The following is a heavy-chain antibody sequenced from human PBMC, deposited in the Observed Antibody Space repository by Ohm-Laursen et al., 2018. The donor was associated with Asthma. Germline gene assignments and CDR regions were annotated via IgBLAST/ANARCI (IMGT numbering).Heavy chain of an antibody. D-gene: IGHD4-17*01. V-gene: IGHV4-61*08. Sequence: GTLSLTCTVSGGSISSGGYYWSWIRQHPGKGLEWIGYIYYSGSTNYNPSLKSRVTISVDTSKNQFSLKLSSVTAADTAVYYCARIRNDYGDYEFDYWGQGTLVTVSS. CDR2: IYYSGST. CDR3: ARIRNDYGDYEFDY. CDR1: GGSISSGGYY. J-gene: IGHJ4*02.